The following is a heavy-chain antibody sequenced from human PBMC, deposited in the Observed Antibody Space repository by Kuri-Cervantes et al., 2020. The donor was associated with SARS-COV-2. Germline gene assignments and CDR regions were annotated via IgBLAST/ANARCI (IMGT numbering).Heavy chain of an antibody. J-gene: IGHJ4*02. Sequence: GGSLRLSCAASRFTVSDYYMTWVRQAPGKGLEWVSVIYVHRTEYSDCVKGRFTISRDNSDNTLYRQMNSLRAEDAAVYYCARGGYTNSWYYFDYWGQGTLVTVSS. CDR2: IYVHRT. V-gene: IGHV3-53*01. CDR3: ARGGYTNSWYYFDY. CDR1: RFTVSDYY. D-gene: IGHD6-13*01.